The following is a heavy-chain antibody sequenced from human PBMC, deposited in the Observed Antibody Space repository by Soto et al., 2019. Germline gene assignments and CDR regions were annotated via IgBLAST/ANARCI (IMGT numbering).Heavy chain of an antibody. CDR2: ISAGGSNT. V-gene: IGHV3-23*01. D-gene: IGHD6-13*01. CDR3: AKEYSTFFDY. CDR1: GFSFSNYA. J-gene: IGHJ4*02. Sequence: LRLSCAASGFSFSNYATNWVRQAPGKGLEWVSAISAGGSNTNYADSVKGRFTISSDNSKNTLYLQMNGLRADDTAVYYCAKEYSTFFDYWGQGTPVTVSS.